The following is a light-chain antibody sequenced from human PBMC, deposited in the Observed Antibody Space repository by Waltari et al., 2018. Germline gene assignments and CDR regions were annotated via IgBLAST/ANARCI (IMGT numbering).Light chain of an antibody. Sequence: SYELTQPPSVSVSPGQTARITCSGDALPKKYASLYQQKSGQAPVQVIYEDVKRPSGIPERFSGSSSGTMVTLTISGAQVEDEADYYCYSTDSSGNVQVFGGGTKLTVL. CDR3: YSTDSSGNVQV. J-gene: IGLJ2*01. V-gene: IGLV3-10*01. CDR1: ALPKKY. CDR2: EDV.